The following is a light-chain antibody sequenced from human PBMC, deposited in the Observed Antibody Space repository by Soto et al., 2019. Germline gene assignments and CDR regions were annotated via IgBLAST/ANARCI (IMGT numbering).Light chain of an antibody. CDR3: QQYGYSFWT. J-gene: IGKJ1*01. CDR2: SAS. CDR1: QSVSSSY. V-gene: IGKV3-20*01. Sequence: EIVMTQSPATLSVSPGERATLSCGASQSVSSSYLAWYQQKPGQAPRLLIYSASSRATGIPDRFSGSGSGADYTLTISRLEPEDSAMYYCQQYGYSFWTFGQGTKVDIK.